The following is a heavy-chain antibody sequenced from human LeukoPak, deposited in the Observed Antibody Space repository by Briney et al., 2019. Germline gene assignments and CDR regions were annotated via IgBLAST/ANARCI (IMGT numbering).Heavy chain of an antibody. Sequence: ASVKVSCKASGYTFTGFYMHWVRQAPGQGLEWMGWINPNSGGTNNAQKFQGRVTMTRDPSISTAYMELSRLRSDDTAVYYCAGPLSYYDSSGYDYWGKGTLFTVSS. CDR1: GYTFTGFY. V-gene: IGHV1-2*02. J-gene: IGHJ4*02. CDR2: INPNSGGT. D-gene: IGHD3-22*01. CDR3: AGPLSYYDSSGYDY.